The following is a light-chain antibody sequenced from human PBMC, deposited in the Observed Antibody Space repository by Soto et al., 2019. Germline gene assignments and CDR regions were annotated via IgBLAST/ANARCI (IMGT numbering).Light chain of an antibody. J-gene: IGKJ5*01. CDR3: EQYGSSPIT. Sequence: EIVLTHSPITLAWSPGERATLSCRASQSVSNSYLAWDQKKPGQAPRLLISDASSRATGIPDRFSGSGSGTDFTLAISRLEPEDFAMYYCEQYGSSPITFGQGTRMEIK. CDR1: QSVSNSY. CDR2: DAS. V-gene: IGKV3-20*01.